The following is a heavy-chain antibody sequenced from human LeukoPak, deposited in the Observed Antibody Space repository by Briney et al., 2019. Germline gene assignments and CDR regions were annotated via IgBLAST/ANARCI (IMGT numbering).Heavy chain of an antibody. CDR2: IIPIFGTA. CDR1: GGTFSSYA. D-gene: IGHD6-13*01. CDR3: ARDSVAVPSIAAAGTPGYIPTHMDV. J-gene: IGHJ6*02. V-gene: IGHV1-69*13. Sequence: SVKVSCKASGGTFSSYAISWVRQAPGQGLEWMGGIIPIFGTANYAQKFQGRVTTTADESTSTAYMELSSLRFEDTAVYYCARDSVAVPSIAAAGTPGYIPTHMDVWGQGTTVTVSS.